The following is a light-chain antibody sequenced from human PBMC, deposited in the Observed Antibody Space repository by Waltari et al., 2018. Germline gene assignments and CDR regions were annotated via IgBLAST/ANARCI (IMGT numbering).Light chain of an antibody. CDR3: QQYDNLPIT. CDR2: DAS. CDR1: HDISNY. J-gene: IGKJ5*01. Sequence: DIQMTQSPSSLSASVGDRVTITCQASHDISNYLNWYQQKPGKAPKLLIYDASNLETGVPSRFSGSGSGTDFTYTISSLQPEDIATYYCQQYDNLPITFGQVTRLEIK. V-gene: IGKV1-33*01.